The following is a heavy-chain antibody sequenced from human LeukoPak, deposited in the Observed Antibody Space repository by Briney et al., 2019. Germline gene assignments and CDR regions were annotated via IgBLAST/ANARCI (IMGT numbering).Heavy chain of an antibody. V-gene: IGHV1-69*04. CDR2: IIPILGIA. CDR3: ARDLRHSSGYYYFDY. D-gene: IGHD3-22*01. CDR1: GGTFSSYS. J-gene: IGHJ4*02. Sequence: EASVKVSCKASGGTFSSYSISWVRQAPGQGLEWMGRIIPILGIANHAQKFQGRVTITADKSTSTAYMELSSLRSEDTAVYYCARDLRHSSGYYYFDYWGQGTLVTVSS.